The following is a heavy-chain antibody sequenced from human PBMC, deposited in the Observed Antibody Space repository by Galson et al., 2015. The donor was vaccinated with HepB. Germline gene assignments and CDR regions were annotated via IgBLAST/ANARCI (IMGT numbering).Heavy chain of an antibody. D-gene: IGHD6-19*01. V-gene: IGHV3-23*01. J-gene: IGHJ4*02. CDR3: AKEDVHGSGWYHSRRFDY. CDR1: GFIFNNYA. CDR2: ISGTRGIT. Sequence: SLRLSCAASGFIFNNYAMSWVRQAPGKGLQWVSAISGTRGITYYADSVKGRFTISRDNANNTLYLQMNSLRVDDTAMYYCAKEDVHGSGWYHSRRFDYWGQGTLVTVSS.